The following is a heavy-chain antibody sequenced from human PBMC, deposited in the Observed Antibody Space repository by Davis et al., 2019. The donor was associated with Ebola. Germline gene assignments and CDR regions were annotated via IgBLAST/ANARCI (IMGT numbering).Heavy chain of an antibody. CDR1: GGSISSSSYY. D-gene: IGHD3-10*01. Sequence: SETLSLTCTVSGGSISSSSYYWGWIRQPPGKGLEWIGSIYYSGSTYYNPSLKSRVTISVDTSKNQFSLKLSSVTAADTAVYYCARGRDYYGSGSYYRSYYYYGMDVWGQGTTVTVSS. V-gene: IGHV4-39*01. J-gene: IGHJ6*02. CDR3: ARGRDYYGSGSYYRSYYYYGMDV. CDR2: IYYSGST.